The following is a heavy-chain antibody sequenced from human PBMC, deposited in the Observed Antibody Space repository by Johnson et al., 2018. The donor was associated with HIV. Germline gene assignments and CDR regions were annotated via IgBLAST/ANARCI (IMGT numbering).Heavy chain of an antibody. CDR2: ISYDGSNK. D-gene: IGHD3-3*01. CDR1: GFTFSSHG. Sequence: VQPGGSLRLSCAASGFTFSSHGMHWVRQAPGKGLEWVAVISYDGSNKYYADSVKGRFTISRDNTKNTLSLQMNSLRAEDTAVYYCARGRTVVSVFDIWGQGTMVTVSS. J-gene: IGHJ3*02. V-gene: IGHV3-30*19. CDR3: ARGRTVVSVFDI.